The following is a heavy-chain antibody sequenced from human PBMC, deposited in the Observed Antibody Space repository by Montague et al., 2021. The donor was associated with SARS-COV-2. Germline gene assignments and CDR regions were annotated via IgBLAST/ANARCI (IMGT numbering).Heavy chain of an antibody. J-gene: IGHJ5*02. D-gene: IGHD1-7*01. CDR1: GGSVGSSHYY. V-gene: IGHV4-39*01. CDR3: ARGLYNWNYEHWFDT. Sequence: SETLSLTCTVSGGSVGSSHYYWAWICQPPGKGLEWIGTIYYSGSTXYNPSPRSRVTIDVDASTNQFSLKLHSVTAADTAVYFCARGLYNWNYEHWFDTWGQGTLVTVSS. CDR2: IYYSGST.